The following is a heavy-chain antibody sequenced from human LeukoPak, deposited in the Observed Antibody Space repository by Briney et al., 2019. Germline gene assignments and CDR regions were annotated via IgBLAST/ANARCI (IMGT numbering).Heavy chain of an antibody. CDR2: ISYDGSNK. J-gene: IGHJ4*02. D-gene: IGHD4-11*01. V-gene: IGHV3-30*18. Sequence: GGSLRLSCAASGFTFSSYAMSWVRQAPSKGLEWVAVISYDGSNKYYADSVKGRFTISRDNSKNTLYLQMNSLRAEDTAVYYCAKDFYSNYGYWGQGTLVTVSS. CDR1: GFTFSSYA. CDR3: AKDFYSNYGY.